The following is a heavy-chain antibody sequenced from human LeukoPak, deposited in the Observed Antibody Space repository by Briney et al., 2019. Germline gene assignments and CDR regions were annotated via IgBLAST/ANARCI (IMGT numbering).Heavy chain of an antibody. D-gene: IGHD4-17*01. V-gene: IGHV3-7*01. CDR1: GFTFSSYW. Sequence: GGSLRLSCAASGFTFSSYWMSWVRQAPEKGLEWVANIKKDGSEKYYVDSVKGRFTITRDNANKSLYLQMNSLRAEDTAVYYCARESKGRSKIDYWGQGTLVTVSS. CDR3: ARESKGRSKIDY. CDR2: IKKDGSEK. J-gene: IGHJ4*02.